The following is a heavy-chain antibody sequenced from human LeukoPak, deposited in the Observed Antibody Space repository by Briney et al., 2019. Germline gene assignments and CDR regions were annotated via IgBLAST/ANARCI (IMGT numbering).Heavy chain of an antibody. Sequence: GASVKVSCKASGYTFTSNYMHWVRQAPGQGLEWMGVINPSGGTTSYAQKFQGRVNMTRDMSTSTAYMELSSLTSGDTAVYYCASDGIEGDYYYMDVWGRGTTVTVSS. CDR3: ASDGIEGDYYYMDV. CDR2: INPSGGTT. V-gene: IGHV1-46*01. CDR1: GYTFTSNY. D-gene: IGHD1-14*01. J-gene: IGHJ6*03.